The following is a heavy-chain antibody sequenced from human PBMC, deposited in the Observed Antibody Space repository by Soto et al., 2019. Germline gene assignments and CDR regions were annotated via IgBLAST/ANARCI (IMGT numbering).Heavy chain of an antibody. CDR3: ARGSVPPRSIAAAGTLAFDI. CDR2: INPNSGGT. V-gene: IGHV1-2*04. J-gene: IGHJ3*02. Sequence: ASVKVSCKASGYTFTGYYMHWVRQAPGQGLEWMGWINPNSGGTNYAQKFQGWVTMTRDTSISTAYMELSRLRSDDTAVYYCARGSVPPRSIAAAGTLAFDIWGQGTMVTVSS. D-gene: IGHD6-13*01. CDR1: GYTFTGYY.